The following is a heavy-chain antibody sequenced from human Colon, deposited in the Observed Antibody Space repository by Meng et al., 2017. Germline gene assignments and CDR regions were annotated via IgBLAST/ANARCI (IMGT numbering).Heavy chain of an antibody. V-gene: IGHV4-4*02. CDR1: GDSLSNSNW. Sequence: QVQVQEAGPGLVKPSGTLSLPCAVSGDSLSNSNWWSWVRQSTGKGLEWIGEIYHSGNTNYNPSLKSRVTISVDKSKNQFSLKVSSVTAADTAVYYCASRGFSYGYVSFWGQGTLVTVSS. CDR3: ASRGFSYGYVSF. D-gene: IGHD5-18*01. CDR2: IYHSGNT. J-gene: IGHJ4*02.